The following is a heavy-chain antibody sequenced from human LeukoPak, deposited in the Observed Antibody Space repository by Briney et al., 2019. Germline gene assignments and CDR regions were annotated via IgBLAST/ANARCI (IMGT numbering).Heavy chain of an antibody. V-gene: IGHV3-11*01. D-gene: IGHD3-22*01. CDR1: GFTFSDYY. CDR2: ISSSGSTI. Sequence: GGSLRLSCAASGFTFSDYYMSWIRQAPGKGLEWVSYISSSGSTIYYADSVKGRFTISRDNAKNSLYLQMNSLRAEGTAVYYCARDDYYDSSGFDYWGQGTLVTVSS. CDR3: ARDDYYDSSGFDY. J-gene: IGHJ4*02.